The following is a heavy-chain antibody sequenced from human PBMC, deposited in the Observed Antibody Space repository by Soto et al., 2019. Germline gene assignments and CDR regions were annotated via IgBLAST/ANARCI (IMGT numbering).Heavy chain of an antibody. CDR1: GFSFSSDA. J-gene: IGHJ6*02. CDR2: IWHDGSTT. Sequence: QEQLVESGGGVGQPGRSLSLSCAASGFSFSSDAMHWVRQSPGKGLEWVALIWHDGSTTSYADSVKGRFTISRDNSKTTHYLQMNNLRAEDTAVYYCARDVATTKAHDSYYGMDVWGRGPPVTVSS. CDR3: ARDVATTKAHDSYYGMDV. V-gene: IGHV3-33*01. D-gene: IGHD1-1*01.